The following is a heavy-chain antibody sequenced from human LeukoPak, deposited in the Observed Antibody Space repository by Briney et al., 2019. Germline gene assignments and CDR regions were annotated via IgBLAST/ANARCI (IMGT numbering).Heavy chain of an antibody. CDR1: GFTFSSYA. CDR3: ARDYDILTGYPDY. J-gene: IGHJ4*02. CDR2: ISYDGSNK. Sequence: GRSLRLSCAASGFTFSSYAMHWVRQAPGKGLEWVAVISYDGSNKYYADSVKGRFTITRDNSKNTLYLQMNSLGAEDTAVYYCARDYDILTGYPDYWGQGTLVTVSS. V-gene: IGHV3-30*04. D-gene: IGHD3-9*01.